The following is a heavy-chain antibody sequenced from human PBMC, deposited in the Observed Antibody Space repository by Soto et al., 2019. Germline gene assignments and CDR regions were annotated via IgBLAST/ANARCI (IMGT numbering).Heavy chain of an antibody. CDR2: ISGSGFNT. V-gene: IGHV3-23*01. J-gene: IGHJ4*02. CDR3: AKESGCSTTNYDSSGYPIDY. CDR1: GFTFNNYA. Sequence: PGGSLRLSCAASGFTFNNYAMSWVRQAPGKGLEWISAISGSGFNTYYAHSVKGRFTISRDNSKNILSLQLNSLRADDTAVYYCAKESGCSTTNYDSSGYPIDYWGQGTLVTVSS. D-gene: IGHD3-22*01.